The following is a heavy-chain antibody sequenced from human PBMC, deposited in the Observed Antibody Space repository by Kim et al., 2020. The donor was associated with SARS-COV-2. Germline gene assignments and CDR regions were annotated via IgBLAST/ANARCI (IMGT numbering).Heavy chain of an antibody. Sequence: KGRFTISRDNSKNTLYLQMNSLRADDTAVYYCAKGTTQYHDSSGYCPFDYWGQGTLVTVSP. D-gene: IGHD3-22*01. J-gene: IGHJ4*02. V-gene: IGHV3-23*01. CDR3: AKGTTQYHDSSGYCPFDY.